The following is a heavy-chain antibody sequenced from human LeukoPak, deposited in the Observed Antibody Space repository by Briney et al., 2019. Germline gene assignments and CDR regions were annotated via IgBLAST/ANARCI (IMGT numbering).Heavy chain of an antibody. V-gene: IGHV4-39*01. CDR1: GGSIRGSGYY. CDR3: ASRSDDRSLYYFDY. D-gene: IGHD3-22*01. Sequence: SETLSLTCTLSGGSIRGSGYYWGSARQPPGNGLEWHGCIYSSGSPYYNPSLKSRVTISVDTSKSQFSLKLSSVTAADTAVYYCASRSDDRSLYYFDYWGQGTLVTVSS. CDR2: IYSSGSP. J-gene: IGHJ4*02.